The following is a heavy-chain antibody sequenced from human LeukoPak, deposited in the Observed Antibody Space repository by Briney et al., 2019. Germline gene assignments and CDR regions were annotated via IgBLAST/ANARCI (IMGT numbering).Heavy chain of an antibody. V-gene: IGHV3-72*01. D-gene: IGHD5-24*01. Sequence: GGSLRLSCAGSGFTFSDHHIDWVRQAPGKGLEWVGRSGDKAQSYTTQYAASVRGRFTISRDDSKNSLYLQMNSLKTEDTAVYYCARDFRDRYSYDYWGQGTLVTVSS. CDR3: ARDFRDRYSYDY. J-gene: IGHJ4*02. CDR2: SGDKAQSYTT. CDR1: GFTFSDHH.